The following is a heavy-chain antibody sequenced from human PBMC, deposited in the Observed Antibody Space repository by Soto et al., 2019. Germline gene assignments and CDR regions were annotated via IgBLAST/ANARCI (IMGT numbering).Heavy chain of an antibody. CDR1: GGSISSGGYS. V-gene: IGHV4-30-2*01. CDR2: IYHSGST. J-gene: IGHJ4*02. Sequence: SETLSLTCAVSGGSISSGGYSWSWIRQPPGKGLEWIGYIYHSGSTYYNPSLKSRVTISVDRSKNQFSLKLSSVTAADTAVYYCVRSPSWYKIDSWGQGILVTVSS. CDR3: VRSPSWYKIDS. D-gene: IGHD6-13*01.